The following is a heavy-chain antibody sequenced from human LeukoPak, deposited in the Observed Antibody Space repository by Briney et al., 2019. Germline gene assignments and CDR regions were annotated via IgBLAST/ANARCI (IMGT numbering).Heavy chain of an antibody. V-gene: IGHV3-23*01. Sequence: QAGGSLRLSCAASGFTFSSYAMSWVRQAPGKGLEWVSTIIGSGSSTYYADSVKGRFTISRDNAKNSLYLQMNSLRAEDTAVYYCARGYYGDPSQVYYFDYWGQGTLVTVSS. CDR3: ARGYYGDPSQVYYFDY. J-gene: IGHJ4*02. CDR1: GFTFSSYA. CDR2: IIGSGSST. D-gene: IGHD4-17*01.